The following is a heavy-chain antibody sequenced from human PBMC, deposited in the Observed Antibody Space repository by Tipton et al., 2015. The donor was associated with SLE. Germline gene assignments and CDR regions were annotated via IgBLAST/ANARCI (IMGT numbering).Heavy chain of an antibody. CDR1: GGSISSSSYY. V-gene: IGHV4-39*01. D-gene: IGHD6-19*01. Sequence: LSLTCTVSGGSISSSSYYRGWIRQPPGKGLEWIGSIYYSGSTYYNPSLKSRVTISVDTSKSQFSLILNSLTAADTAVYYCARGPFQRWPPGAYWGQGTLVTVSS. J-gene: IGHJ4*02. CDR2: IYYSGST. CDR3: ARGPFQRWPPGAY.